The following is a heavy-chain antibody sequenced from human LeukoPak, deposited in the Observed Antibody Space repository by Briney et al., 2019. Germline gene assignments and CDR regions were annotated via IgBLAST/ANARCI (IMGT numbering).Heavy chain of an antibody. J-gene: IGHJ6*03. CDR1: GGSFSGYY. CDR2: INHSGST. V-gene: IGHV4-34*01. D-gene: IGHD3-10*01. CDR3: ARSRAGSVRNYYYYYYMDV. Sequence: SETLSLTCAVSGGSFSGYYWSWIRQPPGKGLEWIGEINHSGSTNYNPSLKSRVTISVDTSKNQFSLKLSSVTAADTAVYYCARSRAGSVRNYYYYYYMDVWGKGTTVTISS.